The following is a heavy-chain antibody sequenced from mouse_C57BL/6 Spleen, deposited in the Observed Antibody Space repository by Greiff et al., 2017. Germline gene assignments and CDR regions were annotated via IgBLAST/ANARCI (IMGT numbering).Heavy chain of an antibody. CDR2: IYPGDGDT. Sequence: QVQLKESGPELVKPGASVKISCKASGYAFSSSWMNWVKQRPGKGLEWIGRIYPGDGDTNYNGKFKGKATLTADKSSSTAYMQLSSLTSEDSAVYFCARWLFFDYWGQGTTLTVSS. CDR1: GYAFSSSW. V-gene: IGHV1-82*01. J-gene: IGHJ2*01. CDR3: ARWLFFDY.